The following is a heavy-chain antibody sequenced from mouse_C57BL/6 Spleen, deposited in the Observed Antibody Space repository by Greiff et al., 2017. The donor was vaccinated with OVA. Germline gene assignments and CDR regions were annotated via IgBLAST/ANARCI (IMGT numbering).Heavy chain of an antibody. Sequence: QVQLQQSGPELVKPGASVKISCKASGYAFSSSWMNWVKQRPGKGLEWIGRIYPGDGDTNYNGKFKGKATLTADKSSSTAYMQLSSLPSEDSAVYYYADFGNDGAYWGQGTLVTVSA. CDR2: IYPGDGDT. J-gene: IGHJ3*01. V-gene: IGHV1-82*01. CDR3: ADFGNDGAY. CDR1: GYAFSSSW. D-gene: IGHD2-12*01.